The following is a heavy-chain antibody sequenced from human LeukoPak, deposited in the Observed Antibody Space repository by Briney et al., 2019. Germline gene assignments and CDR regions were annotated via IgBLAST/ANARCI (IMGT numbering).Heavy chain of an antibody. CDR1: GYTFTDYY. CDR3: ARMDCSSTSCYRYYYGMDV. D-gene: IGHD2-2*01. Sequence: ASVKVSCKASGYTFTDYYIHWVRQAPGQGLEWVGWINPNSGGTDYVQKCQGRVTMTRDTSISTAYMELSRLSYDDTAVYYCARMDCSSTSCYRYYYGMDVWGQGTTVTVSS. J-gene: IGHJ6*02. V-gene: IGHV1-2*02. CDR2: INPNSGGT.